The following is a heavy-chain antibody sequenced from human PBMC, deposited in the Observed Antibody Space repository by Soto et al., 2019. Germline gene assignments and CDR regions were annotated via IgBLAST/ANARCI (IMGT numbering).Heavy chain of an antibody. Sequence: QVQLVQSGAEVKKPGASVKVSCKASGYTFTSYGISWVRQAPGQGLEWMGWISAYNGNTNYAQKLQGRVTMTTDTSTSTAYMERRSLRSDDTAVYYCASVSEEVVVAAHHYYYYYMDVWGKGTTVTVSS. D-gene: IGHD2-15*01. CDR1: GYTFTSYG. CDR2: ISAYNGNT. CDR3: ASVSEEVVVAAHHYYYYYMDV. V-gene: IGHV1-18*01. J-gene: IGHJ6*03.